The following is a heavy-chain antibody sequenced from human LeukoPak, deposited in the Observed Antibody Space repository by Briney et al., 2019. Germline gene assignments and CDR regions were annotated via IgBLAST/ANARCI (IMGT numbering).Heavy chain of an antibody. CDR2: IYPGDSDT. Sequence: GESLKISCKGSGYSFTSYWIGWVRQMPGKGLEWTGIIYPGDSDTRYSPSFQGQVTISADKSISTAYLQWSSLKASDTAMYYCARQEGAPYYYDSSGYPLDYWGQGTLVTVPS. CDR1: GYSFTSYW. J-gene: IGHJ4*02. D-gene: IGHD3-22*01. CDR3: ARQEGAPYYYDSSGYPLDY. V-gene: IGHV5-51*01.